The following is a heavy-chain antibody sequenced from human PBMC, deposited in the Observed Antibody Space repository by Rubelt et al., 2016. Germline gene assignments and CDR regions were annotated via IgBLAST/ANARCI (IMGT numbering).Heavy chain of an antibody. CDR2: MNTHSGNT. Sequence: QVQLVQSGAEVKKPGASVKVSCKASGYTFPSYDINWVRQATGQGLEWMGWMNTHSGNTGYAQKFQGRVTMTRNTSISTAYVVLSSLRSGDTAVYNCARLSLAIVGMVGYYYGMDVWGQGTTVTVSS. CDR1: GYTFPSYD. J-gene: IGHJ6*02. D-gene: IGHD3-3*01. V-gene: IGHV1-8*01. CDR3: ARLSLAIVGMVGYYYGMDV.